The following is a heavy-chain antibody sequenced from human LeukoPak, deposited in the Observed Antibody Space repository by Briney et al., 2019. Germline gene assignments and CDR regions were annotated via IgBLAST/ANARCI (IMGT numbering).Heavy chain of an antibody. CDR2: IYYSGST. CDR3: ARWDYGDYAVGFDY. J-gene: IGHJ4*02. CDR1: GGSISTISSSSYY. D-gene: IGHD4-17*01. V-gene: IGHV4-39*07. Sequence: SETLSLTCTVSGGSISTISSSSYYRGWIRQPPGKGLEWIGSIYYSGSTYYNPSLKSRVTISVDTSKNQFSLKLSSVTAADTAVYYCARWDYGDYAVGFDYWGQGTLVTVSS.